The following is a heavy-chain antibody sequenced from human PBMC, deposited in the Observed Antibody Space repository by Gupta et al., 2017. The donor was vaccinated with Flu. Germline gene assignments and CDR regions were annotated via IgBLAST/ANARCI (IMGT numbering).Heavy chain of an antibody. D-gene: IGHD3-16*01. V-gene: IGHV1-46*01. CDR3: VREYVGGHFDY. J-gene: IGHJ4*02. Sequence: QVQLVQSGADLKNPGASVKVSCKTSGYSFTTYYVHWVRQAPGRGLEWMGIIIPSGGNTNYAQKFQGRVTMTRDTATSTVYMELNSLKSEDTAVYYCVREYVGGHFDYWGQGTLVTVSS. CDR2: IIPSGGNT. CDR1: GYSFTTYY.